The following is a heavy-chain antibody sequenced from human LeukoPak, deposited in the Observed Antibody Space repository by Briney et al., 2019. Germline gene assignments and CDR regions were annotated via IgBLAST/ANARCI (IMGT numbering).Heavy chain of an antibody. V-gene: IGHV3-21*01. CDR3: ATAYYYDESGLFWDRPFVY. CDR1: GFNFKKYS. CDR2: ISSSGSHI. Sequence: GGSLRLPCAASGFNFKKYSLNWIRQAPGKGLEWVSSISSSGSHIYYADSVKGRFSISRDNAKNPLYLQLNSLRAEDTAVYFCATAYYYDESGLFWDRPFVYWGQGTLVTVSS. J-gene: IGHJ4*02. D-gene: IGHD3-22*01.